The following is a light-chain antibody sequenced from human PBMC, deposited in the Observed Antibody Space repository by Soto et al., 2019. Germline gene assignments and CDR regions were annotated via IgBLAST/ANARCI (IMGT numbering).Light chain of an antibody. CDR3: PVSAKLLLT. CDR1: QSVSID. CDR2: GAS. Sequence: KSPVTLSVAPGERGAVSCGGSQSVSIDLAWYQQTPGQAPRLLIYGASTRATGIPVRFSGSASGTEFTLPIRRLQSEDFTLYKSPVSAKLLLTFAERTKVAI. J-gene: IGKJ4*01. V-gene: IGKV3-15*01.